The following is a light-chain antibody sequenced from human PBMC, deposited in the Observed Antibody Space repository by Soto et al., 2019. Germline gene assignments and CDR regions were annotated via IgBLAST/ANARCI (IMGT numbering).Light chain of an antibody. CDR2: GTS. J-gene: IGKJ5*01. V-gene: IGKV3-20*01. CDR1: QSVPRSY. CDR3: QQYGSSIT. Sequence: IVLTQSPVPLSLSPGERAILSCRASQSVPRSYLAWYQQKPGQAPRLLIYGTSSRATGIPDRFSSSGSGTDFTLTISRLEPEDFAVFYCQQYGSSITFGQGTRLEIK.